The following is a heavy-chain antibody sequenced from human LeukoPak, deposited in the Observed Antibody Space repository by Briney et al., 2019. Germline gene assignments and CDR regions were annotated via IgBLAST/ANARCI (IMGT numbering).Heavy chain of an antibody. CDR1: GGSISSYY. Sequence: SETLSLTCTVSGGSISSYYWSWIRQSPGKGLEWIGYIFYIGSTNYNPSLKSRVTISVDTSKNQFSLKLSSVTAADTAVYYCARDRDIVIVPADIPFDYWGQGTLVTVSS. CDR2: IFYIGST. J-gene: IGHJ4*02. CDR3: ARDRDIVIVPADIPFDY. D-gene: IGHD2-2*01. V-gene: IGHV4-59*12.